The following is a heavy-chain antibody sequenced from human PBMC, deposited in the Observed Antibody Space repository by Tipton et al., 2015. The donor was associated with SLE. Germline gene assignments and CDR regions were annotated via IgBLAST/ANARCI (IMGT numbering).Heavy chain of an antibody. CDR2: ISSSSSYI. CDR1: GFTFSSYS. D-gene: IGHD3-10*01. Sequence: QLVQSGGGLVQPGRSLRLSCAASGFTFSSYSMNWVRQAPGKGLEWVSSISSSSSYIYYADSVKGRFTISRDNAKNSLYLQMNSLRAEDTAVYYCARAVGVLWFSEPGGMDVWGQGTTVTVSS. V-gene: IGHV3-21*01. J-gene: IGHJ6*02. CDR3: ARAVGVLWFSEPGGMDV.